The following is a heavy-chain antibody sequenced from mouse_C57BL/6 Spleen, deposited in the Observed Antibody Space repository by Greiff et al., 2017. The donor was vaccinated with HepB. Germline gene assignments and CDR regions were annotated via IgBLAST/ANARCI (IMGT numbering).Heavy chain of an antibody. Sequence: EVKLVESGGGLVQPGGSLKLSCAASGFTFSDYYMYWVRQTPEKRLEWVAYISNGGGSTYYPDSVKGRFTISRDNAKNTLYLQMSRLKSEDTAMYYCARQDYSNYGIDYWGQGTTLTVSS. CDR1: GFTFSDYY. CDR2: ISNGGGST. CDR3: ARQDYSNYGIDY. V-gene: IGHV5-12*01. D-gene: IGHD2-5*01. J-gene: IGHJ2*01.